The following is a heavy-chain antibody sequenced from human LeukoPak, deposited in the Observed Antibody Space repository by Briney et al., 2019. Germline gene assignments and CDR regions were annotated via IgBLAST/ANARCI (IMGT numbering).Heavy chain of an antibody. V-gene: IGHV1-46*01. Sequence: ASVTVSCKASGYTFTSYYMNWVRQAPGQGLEWMGIINPSGGRTTYAQKFQGRVTMTRDTSTSTVYMELTSLRSEDTVVFSCARGGLPARSWFDPWGQGTLVTVSS. CDR3: ARGGLPARSWFDP. CDR2: INPSGGRT. CDR1: GYTFTSYY. J-gene: IGHJ5*02. D-gene: IGHD3/OR15-3a*01.